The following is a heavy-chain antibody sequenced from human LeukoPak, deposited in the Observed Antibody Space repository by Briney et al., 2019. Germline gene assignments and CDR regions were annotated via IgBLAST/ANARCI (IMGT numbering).Heavy chain of an antibody. J-gene: IGHJ3*02. D-gene: IGHD3-10*01. V-gene: IGHV1-18*01. CDR1: GYTFTSYG. CDR2: ISAYNGNT. Sequence: GASVKVSCKASGYTFTSYGISWVRQAPGQGLEWMGWISAYNGNTSYAQKFQGRVTMTRDTSTSTVYMELSSLRSEDTAVYYCARVATMADAFDIWGQGTMVTVSS. CDR3: ARVATMADAFDI.